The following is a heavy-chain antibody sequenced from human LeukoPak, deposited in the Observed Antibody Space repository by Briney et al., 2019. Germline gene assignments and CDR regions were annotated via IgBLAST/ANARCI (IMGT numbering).Heavy chain of an antibody. D-gene: IGHD3/OR15-3a*01. Sequence: GASVKVSCKASGYTFISYGISWVRQAPGQGLEWMGWMNPNSGNTGYAQKFQGRVTITRNTSISTAYMELSSLRSEDTAVYYCARGAIDFWTLGYYYYMDVWGKGTTVTVSS. CDR1: GYTFISYG. J-gene: IGHJ6*03. CDR2: MNPNSGNT. V-gene: IGHV1-8*03. CDR3: ARGAIDFWTLGYYYYMDV.